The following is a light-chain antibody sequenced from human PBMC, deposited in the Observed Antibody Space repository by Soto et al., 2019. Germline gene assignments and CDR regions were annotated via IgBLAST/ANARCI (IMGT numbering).Light chain of an antibody. J-gene: IGLJ2*01. Sequence: QSVLTLPPSASGTPGQRITISWSGSSSNIGKNTVSWYQQLPGTAPKLLIYSNDQRPSGVPDRFSGSKSGTSASLAITGLQSEDEADYYCATWDDSLNGVVFGGGTKLTAL. V-gene: IGLV1-44*01. CDR2: SND. CDR3: ATWDDSLNGVV. CDR1: SSNIGKNT.